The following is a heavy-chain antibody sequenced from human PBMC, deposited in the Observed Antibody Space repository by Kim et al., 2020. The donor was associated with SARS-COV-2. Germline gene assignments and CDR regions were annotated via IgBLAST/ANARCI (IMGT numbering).Heavy chain of an antibody. CDR3: ARVNPSRFLDHDAFDI. CDR2: IYPGDSDT. V-gene: IGHV5-51*01. Sequence: GESLKISCKGSGYSFTSYWIGWVCQMPGKGLEWMGIIYPGDSDTRYSPSFQGQVTISADKSISTAYLQWSSLKASDTAMYYCARVNPSRFLDHDAFDIWGQGTMVTVSS. D-gene: IGHD3-3*01. CDR1: GYSFTSYW. J-gene: IGHJ3*02.